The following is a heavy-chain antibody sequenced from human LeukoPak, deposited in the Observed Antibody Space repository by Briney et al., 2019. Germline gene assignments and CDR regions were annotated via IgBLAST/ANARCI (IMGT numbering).Heavy chain of an antibody. CDR3: AGYCSTTSCYGVDY. V-gene: IGHV3-48*01. D-gene: IGHD2-2*01. Sequence: GGSLRLSCAASGFTFSDYSMNWVRQAPGKGLEWLSYISDTSSTKYYADSVRGRFTISRDNAKNSLYLQMNSLRAEDTAVYYCAGYCSTTSCYGVDYWGQGTLVTVSS. J-gene: IGHJ4*02. CDR1: GFTFSDYS. CDR2: ISDTSSTK.